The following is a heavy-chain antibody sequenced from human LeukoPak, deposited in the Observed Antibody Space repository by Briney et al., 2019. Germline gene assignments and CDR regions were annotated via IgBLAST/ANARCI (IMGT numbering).Heavy chain of an antibody. D-gene: IGHD3-10*02. CDR3: AKVLYSEGLWLCDY. Sequence: AGGSLRLSCAASGFTFDDYAMHWVRQGPGKGLEWVSYISGDGSTTYYAESVKGRFTISRDNSKNSLYLQMNSLRTEDTALYYCAKVLYSEGLWLCDYWGQGTLVTVSS. V-gene: IGHV3-43*02. CDR2: ISGDGSTT. J-gene: IGHJ4*02. CDR1: GFTFDDYA.